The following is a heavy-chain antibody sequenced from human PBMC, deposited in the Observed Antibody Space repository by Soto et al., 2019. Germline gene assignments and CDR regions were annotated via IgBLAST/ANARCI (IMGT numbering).Heavy chain of an antibody. CDR3: ARVGPLPAARSRGGMDV. D-gene: IGHD2-2*01. CDR1: GFTFSSYS. V-gene: IGHV3-21*01. J-gene: IGHJ6*02. CDR2: ISSSSSYI. Sequence: EVQLVESGGGLVKPGGSLRLSCAASGFTFSSYSMNWVRQAPGKGLEWVSSISSSSSYIYYADSVKGRFTISRDNAKNSLYLQINSLRAEDTAVYYCARVGPLPAARSRGGMDVWGQGTTVTVSS.